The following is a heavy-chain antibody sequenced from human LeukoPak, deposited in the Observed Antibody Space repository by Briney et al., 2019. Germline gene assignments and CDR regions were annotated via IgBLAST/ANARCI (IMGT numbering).Heavy chain of an antibody. V-gene: IGHV1-2*02. CDR1: GYTFTGYY. CDR2: INPNSGGT. Sequence: ASVKVSFKASGYTFTGYYMHWVRQAPGQGLEWMGWINPNSGGTKYAQKFQGRVTMTRDTSISTAYMDLSRLKSDDTAVYYCAFNSGYSSSWHAFDIWGQGTMVTVSS. J-gene: IGHJ3*02. CDR3: AFNSGYSSSWHAFDI. D-gene: IGHD6-13*01.